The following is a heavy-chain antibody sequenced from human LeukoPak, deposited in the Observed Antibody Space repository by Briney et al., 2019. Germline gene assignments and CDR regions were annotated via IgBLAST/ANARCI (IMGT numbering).Heavy chain of an antibody. CDR2: ISAYNGNT. Sequence: ASVKVSCKASGYTFTSYGISWVRQAPGQGLEWMGWISAYNGNTNYAQNSQGRLTMTADTSTSTAYMELRGLRSDDTAVYYCARDLMYYYDSVSYHFDYWGQGTLVTVSS. J-gene: IGHJ4*02. CDR3: ARDLMYYYDSVSYHFDY. V-gene: IGHV1-18*01. D-gene: IGHD3-22*01. CDR1: GYTFTSYG.